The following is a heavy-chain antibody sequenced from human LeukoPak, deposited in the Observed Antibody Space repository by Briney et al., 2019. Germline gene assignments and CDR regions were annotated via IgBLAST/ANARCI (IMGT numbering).Heavy chain of an antibody. CDR3: ATGYSSGWTPAEYFQH. D-gene: IGHD6-19*01. V-gene: IGHV1-69*13. Sequence: SVTVSCKASGGTFSSYAISWVRQAPGQGLEWMGGIIPIFGTANYAQKFQGRVTITADESTSTAYMELSSLRSEDTAVYYCATGYSSGWTPAEYFQHWGQGTLSPSPQ. CDR1: GGTFSSYA. CDR2: IIPIFGTA. J-gene: IGHJ1*01.